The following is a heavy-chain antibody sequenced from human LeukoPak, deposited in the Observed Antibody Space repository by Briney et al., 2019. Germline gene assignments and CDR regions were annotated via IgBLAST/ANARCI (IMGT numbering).Heavy chain of an antibody. CDR1: GYSISSGYY. J-gene: IGHJ4*02. CDR2: IYHSGST. D-gene: IGHD3-22*01. V-gene: IGHV4-38-2*02. CDR3: ASRPYYYDSSGYFYFDY. Sequence: SETLSLTCTVSGYSISSGYYWGWIRQPPGKGLEWIGSIYHSGSTYYNPSLKSRVTISVDTSKNQFSLKLSSVTAADTAVYYCASRPYYYDSSGYFYFDYWGQGTLVTVSS.